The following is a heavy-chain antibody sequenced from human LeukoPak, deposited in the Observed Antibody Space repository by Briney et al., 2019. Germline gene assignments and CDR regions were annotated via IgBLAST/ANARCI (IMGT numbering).Heavy chain of an antibody. V-gene: IGHV4-59*01. CDR1: GGSISSYY. CDR3: ARWILYSSGSYSDY. CDR2: THYSGST. D-gene: IGHD3-10*01. Sequence: SETLSLTCTVSGGSISSYYWSWFRQPPGKGLEWIGYTHYSGSTNYNPSLKSRVTISVDTSKNQISLKLSFVTAADTAVYYCARWILYSSGSYSDYWGQGTLVTVSS. J-gene: IGHJ4*02.